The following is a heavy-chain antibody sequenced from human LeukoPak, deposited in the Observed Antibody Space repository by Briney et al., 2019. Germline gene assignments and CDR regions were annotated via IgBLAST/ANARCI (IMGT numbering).Heavy chain of an antibody. CDR2: VYRSGTT. CDR3: ARENWVFDY. Sequence: SETLSLTCVVSGYSISSGYHWGWIRQPPGGGLEWIGVVYRSGTTYYNPSLKSRLTISVDTSKNQISLKVRSVTAADTAVYYCARENWVFDYWDQGILVTVSS. V-gene: IGHV4-38-2*02. J-gene: IGHJ4*02. CDR1: GYSISSGYH. D-gene: IGHD7-27*01.